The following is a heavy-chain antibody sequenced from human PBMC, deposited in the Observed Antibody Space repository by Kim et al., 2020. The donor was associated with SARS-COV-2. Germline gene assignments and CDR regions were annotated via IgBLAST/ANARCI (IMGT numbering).Heavy chain of an antibody. CDR3: ARRPVAPKSGFDS. V-gene: IGHV4-4*08. D-gene: IGHD5-12*01. Sequence: YTPSRKSPVTVTRDTSKNHFSLKLSSVAAADTAIYYCARRPVAPKSGFDSWGQGTLVTVSS. J-gene: IGHJ4*02.